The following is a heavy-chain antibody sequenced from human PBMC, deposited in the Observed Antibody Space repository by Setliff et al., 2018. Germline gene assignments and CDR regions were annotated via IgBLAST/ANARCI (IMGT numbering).Heavy chain of an antibody. D-gene: IGHD3-16*01. CDR2: IYYSGST. V-gene: IGHV4-39*01. CDR3: ARQDGRGGFVSYYYYGMDV. CDR1: GGSISSSGYY. J-gene: IGHJ6*02. Sequence: PSETLSLTCTVSGGSISSSGYYWGWIRQPPGKGLEWIGSIYYSGSTYYNPSLKSRVTISVDTSKNQFSLKLSSGTAADTAVYYCARQDGRGGFVSYYYYGMDVWGQGTTVTVSS.